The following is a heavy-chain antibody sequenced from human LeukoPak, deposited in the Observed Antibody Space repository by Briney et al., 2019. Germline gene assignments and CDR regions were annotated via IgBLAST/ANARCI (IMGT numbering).Heavy chain of an antibody. CDR3: ARDLAVGAITNGFDY. D-gene: IGHD1-26*01. CDR2: ISAYNGNT. CDR1: GYTFTSYG. V-gene: IGHV1-18*01. Sequence: ASVKVSCKASGYTFTSYGISWVRQAPGQGLEWMGWISAYNGNTNYAQKLQGRVTMTTDTSTSTDYMELRSLRSDDTAVYYCARDLAVGAITNGFDYWGQGTLVTVSS. J-gene: IGHJ4*02.